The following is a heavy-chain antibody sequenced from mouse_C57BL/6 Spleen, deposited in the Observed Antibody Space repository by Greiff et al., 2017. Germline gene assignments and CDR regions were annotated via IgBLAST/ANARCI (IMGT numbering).Heavy chain of an antibody. CDR2: IYPGDGDT. CDR3: ARSTGTSTGDY. D-gene: IGHD4-1*02. J-gene: IGHJ4*01. CDR1: GYAFSSSW. V-gene: IGHV1-82*01. Sequence: QVQLKESGPELVKPGASVKISCKASGYAFSSSWMNWVKQRPGKGLEWIGRIYPGDGDTKYNGKFKGKATLTADKSSSTAYMQLSSLTSEDSAVYFCARSTGTSTGDYWGQGTSVTVSS.